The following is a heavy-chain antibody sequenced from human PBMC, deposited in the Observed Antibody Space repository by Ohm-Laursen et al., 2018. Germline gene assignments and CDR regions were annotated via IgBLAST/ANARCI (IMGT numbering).Heavy chain of an antibody. J-gene: IGHJ6*02. D-gene: IGHD3-10*01. CDR2: IYASGTT. V-gene: IGHV4-4*07. CDR3: ARGRAPLDYYGMDV. Sequence: TLSLTCTVSGASISSYYWSWIRQPAGKGLEWIGRIYASGTTYYNPSLTSRVTMSLDTSKNQFSLKLNSVTAADTAVYYCARGRAPLDYYGMDVWGQGTSVTVSS. CDR1: GASISSYY.